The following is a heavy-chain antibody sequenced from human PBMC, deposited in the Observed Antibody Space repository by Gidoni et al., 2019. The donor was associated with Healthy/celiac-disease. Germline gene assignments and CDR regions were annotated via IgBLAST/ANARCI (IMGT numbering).Heavy chain of an antibody. Sequence: EVQLVESGGGLVQPGGSLRLSCAASGFTFSSYSMNWVRQAPGKGLEWVSYISRSSSTIYYADSVKGRFTISRDNAKNSLYLQMNSLRDEDTAVYYCAREEYYDFWSGYYRGYFDYWGQGTLVTVSS. D-gene: IGHD3-3*01. CDR3: AREEYYDFWSGYYRGYFDY. J-gene: IGHJ4*02. V-gene: IGHV3-48*02. CDR1: GFTFSSYS. CDR2: ISRSSSTI.